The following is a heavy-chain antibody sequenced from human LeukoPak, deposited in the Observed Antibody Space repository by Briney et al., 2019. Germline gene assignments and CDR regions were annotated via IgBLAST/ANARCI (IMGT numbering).Heavy chain of an antibody. D-gene: IGHD2-8*02. CDR2: VSSDGSVQ. J-gene: IGHJ4*02. Sequence: PPGGSLRLSCVASGFTFRSYGMHWVRQAPGKGLEWVAVVSSDGSVQYYADSVKGRFTISRDNSKNTLYLQMTSLRTEDTSFYYCARDHFPTGHDPPGYWGQGTLVTVSS. CDR3: ARDHFPTGHDPPGY. V-gene: IGHV3-30*03. CDR1: GFTFRSYG.